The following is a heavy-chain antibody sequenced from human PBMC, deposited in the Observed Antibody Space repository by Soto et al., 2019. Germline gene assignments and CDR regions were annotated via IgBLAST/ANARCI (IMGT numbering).Heavy chain of an antibody. V-gene: IGHV4-4*02. CDR2: IYHSGST. D-gene: IGHD6-13*01. CDR1: GGSISSSNW. CDR3: ARQLAAAGASDY. Sequence: SETLSLSCAVSGGSISSSNWWSWVRQPPGKGLEWIGEIYHSGSTNYNPSLKSRVTISVDKSKNQFSLKLSSVTAADTAVYYCARQLAAAGASDYWGQGTLVTVSS. J-gene: IGHJ4*02.